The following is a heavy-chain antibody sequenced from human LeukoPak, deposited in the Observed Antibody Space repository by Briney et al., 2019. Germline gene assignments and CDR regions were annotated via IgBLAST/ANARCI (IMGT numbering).Heavy chain of an antibody. Sequence: PGGSLRLSCAASGFTVSSNYMSWVRQAPGKGLEWVSVIYSGGGTYYADSVKGRFTISRDNSKNTLYLQMNSLRAEDTAVYYCASGSGSYRTPYYYMDVWGTGTTVTVSS. J-gene: IGHJ6*03. CDR3: ASGSGSYRTPYYYMDV. CDR1: GFTVSSNY. CDR2: IYSGGGT. V-gene: IGHV3-53*01. D-gene: IGHD3-10*01.